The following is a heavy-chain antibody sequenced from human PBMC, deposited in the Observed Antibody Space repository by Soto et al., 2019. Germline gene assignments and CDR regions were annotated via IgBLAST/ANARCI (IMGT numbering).Heavy chain of an antibody. Sequence: EVQLVQSGAEVKKPGESLKISCKGSGYSFTSYWIGWARQMPGKGLEWMGIIYPGDSDTRYSPSFQGQVTISADKSISTAYLEWSSLKASDTAMYYCAKTAAGGKNYYGMDVWGQGTTVTVSS. V-gene: IGHV5-51*01. CDR1: GYSFTSYW. CDR3: AKTAAGGKNYYGMDV. J-gene: IGHJ6*02. D-gene: IGHD6-13*01. CDR2: IYPGDSDT.